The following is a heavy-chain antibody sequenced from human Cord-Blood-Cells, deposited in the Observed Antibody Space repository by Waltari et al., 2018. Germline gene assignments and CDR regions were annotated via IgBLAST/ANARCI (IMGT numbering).Heavy chain of an antibody. Sequence: QLQLQESGPGLVKPSETLSRTCTVSGGSISSSSYYWGWIRQPPGKGLEWIGSIYYSGSTYYNPSLKSRVTISVDTSKNQFSLKLSSVTAADTAVYYCARHGYDIVVVPASDLYYFDYWGQGTLVTVSS. V-gene: IGHV4-39*01. J-gene: IGHJ4*02. CDR3: ARHGYDIVVVPASDLYYFDY. D-gene: IGHD2-2*01. CDR2: IYYSGST. CDR1: GGSISSSSYY.